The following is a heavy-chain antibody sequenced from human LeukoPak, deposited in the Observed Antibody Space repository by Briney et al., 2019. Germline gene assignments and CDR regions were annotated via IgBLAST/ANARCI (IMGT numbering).Heavy chain of an antibody. CDR3: ASATGSYSYFDY. Sequence: GESLKISCKASGYSFTTHWIGWARQMPGKGLEWMGIIYPDDSDTKYSPSFQGQVTISADKSISTAFLQWSSLKVSDTAMYYCASATGSYSYFDYWGQGTLVTVSS. J-gene: IGHJ4*02. CDR1: GYSFTTHW. V-gene: IGHV5-51*01. CDR2: IYPDDSDT. D-gene: IGHD1-26*01.